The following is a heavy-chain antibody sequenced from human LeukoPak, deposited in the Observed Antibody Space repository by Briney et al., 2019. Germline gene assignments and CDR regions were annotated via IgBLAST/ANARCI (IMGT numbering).Heavy chain of an antibody. J-gene: IGHJ4*02. Sequence: SQTLSPTRAMSGDSLSSNSAAVNSSRLSPSRGLEWLGRTFYRSKWYNDYAVPVRGRITINPDTSKNQFSLQLNSVTPEYTAVYYCARDFGTVTPSEYWGQGTLVTVSS. CDR3: ARDFGTVTPSEY. V-gene: IGHV6-1*01. D-gene: IGHD4-17*01. CDR1: GDSLSSNSAA. CDR2: TFYRSKWYN.